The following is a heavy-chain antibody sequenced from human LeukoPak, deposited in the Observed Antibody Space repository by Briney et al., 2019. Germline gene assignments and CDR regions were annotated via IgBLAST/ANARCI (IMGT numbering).Heavy chain of an antibody. V-gene: IGHV3-48*04. Sequence: GGSLRLSCAASGFTFISYWMTWVRQAPGKGLEWVAYTSPSGNTVYYADSVKGRFTMSRDNAKNSLYLQMNSLRVEDTAVYYCASFTDYWGQGTQVTVSS. CDR1: GFTFISYW. J-gene: IGHJ4*02. CDR3: ASFTDY. CDR2: TSPSGNTV.